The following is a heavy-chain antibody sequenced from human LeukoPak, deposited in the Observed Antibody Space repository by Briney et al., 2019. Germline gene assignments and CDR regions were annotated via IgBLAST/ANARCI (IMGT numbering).Heavy chain of an antibody. J-gene: IGHJ4*02. D-gene: IGHD6-19*01. Sequence: GGSLRLSCSASGFTFSSYAMSWVRQAPGNGLEWVSTISGSGGSTYYADSVKGRFTISRDNSKNTLYLQMNSLRAEDTAVYYCAKARGVIIAVNYWGQGTLVTVSS. CDR2: ISGSGGST. V-gene: IGHV3-23*01. CDR1: GFTFSSYA. CDR3: AKARGVIIAVNY.